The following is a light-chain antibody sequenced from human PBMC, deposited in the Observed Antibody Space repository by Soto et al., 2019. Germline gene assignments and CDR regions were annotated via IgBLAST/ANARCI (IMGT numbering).Light chain of an antibody. V-gene: IGLV2-14*01. J-gene: IGLJ1*01. CDR3: TSYTTTSTLYV. CDR1: SSDVGGHNY. CDR2: EVR. Sequence: QSVLTQPASVSGSPGQSITISCTGTSSDVGGHNYVSWYQQHSGKAPKLIIYEVRNRPSGVSNRFSGSKSGNTASLTISGLQAEDEADYYCTSYTTTSTLYVFGTGTKV.